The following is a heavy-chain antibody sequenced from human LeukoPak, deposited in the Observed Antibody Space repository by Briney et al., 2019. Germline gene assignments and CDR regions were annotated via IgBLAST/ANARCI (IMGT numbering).Heavy chain of an antibody. Sequence: PGRSLRLSCAASGFTFSSYGMHWVRQAPGKGLEWEAVIWYDGSNKYYADSVKGRFTISRDNSKNTLYLQMNSLRAEDTAVYYCAKSSSIAVAADAFDIWGQGTMVTVSS. CDR3: AKSSSIAVAADAFDI. CDR1: GFTFSSYG. D-gene: IGHD6-19*01. V-gene: IGHV3-33*06. J-gene: IGHJ3*02. CDR2: IWYDGSNK.